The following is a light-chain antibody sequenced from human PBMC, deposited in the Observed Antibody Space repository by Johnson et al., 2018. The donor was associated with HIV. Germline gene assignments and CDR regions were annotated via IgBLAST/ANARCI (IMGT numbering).Light chain of an antibody. CDR2: ENN. CDR3: GTWDTSLSAGGV. Sequence: QSVLTQPPSVSAAPGQKVTIYCSGSSSNIGNNYVSWYQQLPGTAPKLLIYENNKRPSDIPDRFSGSKSGTSATLGITGLQTGDEADYYCGTWDTSLSAGGVFGTGTKVTVL. CDR1: SSNIGNNY. J-gene: IGLJ1*01. V-gene: IGLV1-51*02.